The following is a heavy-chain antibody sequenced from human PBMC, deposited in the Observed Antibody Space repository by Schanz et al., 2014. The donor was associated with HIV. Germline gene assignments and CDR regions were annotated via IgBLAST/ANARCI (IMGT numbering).Heavy chain of an antibody. Sequence: EVQLLESGGALVQPGGSLRLSCAASGFTFSDHVMSWVRQTPGKGLERVADVSGGGGNTYYADSVKGRFTISRDNSKKTVFLQMNNLRAEDTAVYYCARGRRGAVAGSSDYWGQGTLVTVSS. V-gene: IGHV3-23*01. D-gene: IGHD6-19*01. CDR1: GFTFSDHV. J-gene: IGHJ4*02. CDR2: VSGGGGNT. CDR3: ARGRRGAVAGSSDY.